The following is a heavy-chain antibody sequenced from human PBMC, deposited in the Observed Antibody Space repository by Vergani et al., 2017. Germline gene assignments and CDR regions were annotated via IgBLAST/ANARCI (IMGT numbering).Heavy chain of an antibody. J-gene: IGHJ3*02. CDR2: IYYSGST. CDR1: GGSISSGHYY. Sequence: QVQLQESGPGLVKPSQTLSLTCTVSGGSISSGHYYWSWIRRPPGKGLEWIGHIYYSGSTYYKSSLKSRVTISVDTSHNQFSLKLSSVTAADTAVYYCARETCSSTSCLYLGVAFDIWGQGTMVTVSS. CDR3: ARETCSSTSCLYLGVAFDI. D-gene: IGHD2-2*01. V-gene: IGHV4-30-4*01.